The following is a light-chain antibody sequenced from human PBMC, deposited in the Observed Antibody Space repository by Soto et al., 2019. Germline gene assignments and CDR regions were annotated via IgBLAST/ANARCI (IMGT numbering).Light chain of an antibody. V-gene: IGLV1-40*01. CDR3: QSFDSNLSGWV. J-gene: IGLJ3*02. CDR1: SSNIGAGHD. CDR2: RNN. Sequence: QAVVTQPPSVSGAPGQRVTISCTGNSSNIGAGHDVHWYQQPPGTAPQLLIFRNNNRASGVPGRFSGARSGTSASLAITGLQTGDEADYYCQSFDSNLSGWVFGGGTKLTVL.